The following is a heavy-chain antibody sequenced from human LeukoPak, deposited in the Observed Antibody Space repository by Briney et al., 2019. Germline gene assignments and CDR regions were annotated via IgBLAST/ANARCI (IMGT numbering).Heavy chain of an antibody. V-gene: IGHV4-59*01. J-gene: IGHJ3*02. CDR1: GGSISSYY. D-gene: IGHD3-22*01. CDR2: IYYSGST. CDR3: ARVSSSGYYRDACDI. Sequence: SETLSLTCTVSGGSISSYYWSWIRQPPGKGLEWIGYIYYSGSTNYNPSLKSRVTISVDTSKNQFSLKLSSVTAADTAVYYCARVSSSGYYRDACDICGQGTMVTVSS.